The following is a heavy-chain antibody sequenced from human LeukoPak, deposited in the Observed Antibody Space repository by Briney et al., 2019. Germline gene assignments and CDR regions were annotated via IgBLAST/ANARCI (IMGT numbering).Heavy chain of an antibody. V-gene: IGHV3-21*01. CDR3: ARSLTGDLGTDAFDI. CDR1: GFTFSSYS. Sequence: SGGSLRLSCAASGFTFSSYSMNWVRQAPGKGLEWVSSISSSSSYIYYADSVKGRFTISRDNAKNSLYLQMNSLRAEDTAVYYCARSLTGDLGTDAFDIWGQGIMVTVSS. D-gene: IGHD7-27*01. CDR2: ISSSSSYI. J-gene: IGHJ3*02.